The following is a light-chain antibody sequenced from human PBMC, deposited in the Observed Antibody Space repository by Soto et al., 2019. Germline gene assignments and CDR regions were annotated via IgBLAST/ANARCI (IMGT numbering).Light chain of an antibody. V-gene: IGKV1-33*01. CDR3: QQYDNLPPFT. CDR2: DAS. J-gene: IGKJ3*01. CDR1: QDISNY. Sequence: DIQMTQSPSSLSASVGDRVTITCQASQDISNYLNWYQQKPGKAPQLLIYDASNLETGVPSRFSGSGSGTDFTLTISSLQPEDIATYYCQQYDNLPPFTFGPGTKVDI.